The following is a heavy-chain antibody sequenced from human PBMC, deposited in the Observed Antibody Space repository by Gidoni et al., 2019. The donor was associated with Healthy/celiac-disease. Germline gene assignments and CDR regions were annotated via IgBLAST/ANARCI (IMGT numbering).Heavy chain of an antibody. J-gene: IGHJ3*02. D-gene: IGHD1-26*01. CDR1: GYSFNSYW. Sequence: EVKLVQSGAAVNKPGESLKLYCNGYGYSFNSYWIGWVRQMPGKGLEWMGIIYPGDSDTRYSPSFQGQVTISADKSISTAYLQWSSLKASDTAMYYCARRGYSGSSWRAFDIWGQGTMVTVSS. CDR3: ARRGYSGSSWRAFDI. V-gene: IGHV5-51*01. CDR2: IYPGDSDT.